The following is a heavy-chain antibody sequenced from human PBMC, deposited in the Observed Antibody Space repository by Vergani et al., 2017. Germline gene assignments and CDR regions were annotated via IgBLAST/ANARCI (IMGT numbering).Heavy chain of an antibody. CDR3: AREGLYSSSWDYFDY. CDR1: GFTFSSYS. J-gene: IGHJ4*02. Sequence: EVQLVESGGGLVKPGGSLRLSCAASGFTFSSYSMNWVRQAPGKGLEWDSSISSSSSYIYYADSVKGRFTISRDNAKNSLYLQMNSLRAEDTAVYYCAREGLYSSSWDYFDYWGQGTLVTVSS. CDR2: ISSSSSYI. D-gene: IGHD6-13*01. V-gene: IGHV3-21*01.